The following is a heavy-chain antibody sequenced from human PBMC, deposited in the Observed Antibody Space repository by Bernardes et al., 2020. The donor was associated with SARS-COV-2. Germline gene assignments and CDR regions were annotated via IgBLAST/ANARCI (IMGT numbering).Heavy chain of an antibody. V-gene: IGHV3-21*01. CDR2: INSDSNYI. J-gene: IGHJ4*02. CDR1: GFTFSTHA. CDR3: ARAVYSTASYAFYYFDQ. Sequence: GGSLRLSCAASGFTFSTHAMNWIRQAPGKGLEWVASINSDSNYIYYADSVKGRFTISRDNAKNSVFLQMSSLRADDTAVYFCARAVYSTASYAFYYFDQWGKGTLVTVSS. D-gene: IGHD3-10*01.